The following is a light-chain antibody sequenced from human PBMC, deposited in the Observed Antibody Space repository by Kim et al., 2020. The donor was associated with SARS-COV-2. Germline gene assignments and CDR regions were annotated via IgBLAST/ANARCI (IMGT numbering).Light chain of an antibody. Sequence: QSVLTQPPSVSGAPGQRVTISCTGSSSDIGAGYDVHWYQQLPGTSPKLLIYGDSNRPSGVPDRFSGSKSGTSASLAITGLRAEDEADYYCQSYDSSRRASVFGTGTKVTVL. V-gene: IGLV1-40*01. CDR2: GDS. CDR1: SSDIGAGYD. CDR3: QSYDSSRRASV. J-gene: IGLJ1*01.